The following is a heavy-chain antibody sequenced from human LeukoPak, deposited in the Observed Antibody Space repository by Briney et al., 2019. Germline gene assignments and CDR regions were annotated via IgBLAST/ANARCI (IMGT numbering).Heavy chain of an antibody. V-gene: IGHV3-33*01. J-gene: IGHJ5*02. CDR2: IWYDGSDK. CDR3: ARGWYYDILAGPQGADL. CDR1: GFSFSSYG. Sequence: GGSLRLSCAASGFSFSSYGLHWVRQAPGKGMGWVAVIWYDGSDKYYADSVKGQFTISRDDSRHTLYLQMNSLRAEDSAVYYCARGWYYDILAGPQGADLWGQGTLVIVSS. D-gene: IGHD3-9*01.